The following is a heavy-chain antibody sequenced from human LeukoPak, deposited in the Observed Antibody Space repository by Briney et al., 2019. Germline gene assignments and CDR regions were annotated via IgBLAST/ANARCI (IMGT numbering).Heavy chain of an antibody. CDR2: IKGDGIST. CDR3: AKDLHEIAADY. V-gene: IGHV3-74*01. J-gene: IGHJ4*02. CDR1: GFTFSHFW. D-gene: IGHD2-21*01. Sequence: GGSLRLSCEASGFTFSHFWMHWVRQVPGKGLVWISRIKGDGISTNYADPVKGRFTISRDNAKNTVYLQTNSLRVEDTAIYYCAKDLHEIAADYWGQGTLVTVSS.